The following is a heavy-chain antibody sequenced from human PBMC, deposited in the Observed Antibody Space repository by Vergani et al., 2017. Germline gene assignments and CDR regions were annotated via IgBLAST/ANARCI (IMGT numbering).Heavy chain of an antibody. CDR1: GGSISSYY. CDR3: AIEGLNFVD. CDR2: IYYSGST. D-gene: IGHD3-16*02. V-gene: IGHV4-59*01. Sequence: QVQLQESGPGLVKPSETLSLTCTVSGGSISSYYWSWIRQPPGKGMEWIGYIYYSGSTNYNPSLKSRVTISVDTSKNQFSLKLSSVTAADTAVYYCAIEGLNFVDWGQGTLVTVSS. J-gene: IGHJ4*02.